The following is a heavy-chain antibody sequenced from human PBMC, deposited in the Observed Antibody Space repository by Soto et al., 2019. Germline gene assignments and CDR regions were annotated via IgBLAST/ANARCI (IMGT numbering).Heavy chain of an antibody. D-gene: IGHD2-21*01. CDR1: GFTFSSNW. Sequence: EVHLVESGGGLVQPGGSLRLSCVASGFTFSSNWMHWVRQVPGRGLVWVSRINEDGSRINYADSVEGRFTVSRDNAKNTLYLQMNGLRADDTAVYYCARDGEGYWGQGTLVTVSS. CDR2: INEDGSRI. V-gene: IGHV3-74*01. J-gene: IGHJ4*02. CDR3: ARDGEGY.